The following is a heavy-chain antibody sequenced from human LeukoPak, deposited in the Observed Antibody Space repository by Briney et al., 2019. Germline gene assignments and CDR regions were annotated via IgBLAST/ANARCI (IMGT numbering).Heavy chain of an antibody. CDR1: GYTLTELA. CDR2: FDPEDGET. Sequence: ASVKVSCKVSGYTLTELALHWVRQTPGKGLEWMGGFDPEDGETILAQKFQGRVTMTEDTSTDTAYMELSRLRSEDSAVYYCATDNILTGYSPKYWGQGTLDTVSS. CDR3: ATDNILTGYSPKY. V-gene: IGHV1-24*01. J-gene: IGHJ4*02. D-gene: IGHD3-9*01.